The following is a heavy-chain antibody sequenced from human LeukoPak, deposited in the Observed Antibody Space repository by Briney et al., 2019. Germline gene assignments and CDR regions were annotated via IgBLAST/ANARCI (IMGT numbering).Heavy chain of an antibody. Sequence: PSETPSLTCTVSGGSVSSGSYYWSWIRQPPGKGLEWIGYIYYSGSTNYNPSLKSRVTISVDTSKNQFSLKLSSVTAADTAVYYCARQNPHYHSFDYWGQGTLVTVSS. V-gene: IGHV4-61*01. CDR3: ARQNPHYHSFDY. CDR2: IYYSGST. D-gene: IGHD3-10*01. CDR1: GGSVSSGSYY. J-gene: IGHJ4*02.